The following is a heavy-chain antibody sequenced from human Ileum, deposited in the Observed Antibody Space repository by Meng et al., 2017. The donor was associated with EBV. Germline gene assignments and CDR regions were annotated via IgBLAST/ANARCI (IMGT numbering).Heavy chain of an antibody. CDR2: INPSGGST. CDR3: ARGSGSGGDFCDY. V-gene: IGHV1-46*01. J-gene: IGHJ4*02. D-gene: IGHD3-10*01. Sequence: QVQLVQSGAEVKKPGASGTVSGKASGYTFTSFYIHWVRQAPGQGLEWMGIINPSGGSTTYAQKFQGRVIMTRDSSTSTVYMELSSLRSEDTAVYYCARGSGSGGDFCDYWGQGTLVTVSS. CDR1: GYTFTSFY.